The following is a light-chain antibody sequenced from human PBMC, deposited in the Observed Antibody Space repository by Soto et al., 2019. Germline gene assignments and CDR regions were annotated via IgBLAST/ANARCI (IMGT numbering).Light chain of an antibody. CDR3: QQYGSSPGYT. V-gene: IGKV3-20*01. CDR1: QSVSSSY. Sequence: EIVLMQSPGTLSLSPGERATLSCRASQSVSSSYLAWYQQKPGQAPGLLIYGASSRATGIPDRFSGSGSGTDFTLTISRLEPEDFAVYYCQQYGSSPGYTFGQGTKLEIK. CDR2: GAS. J-gene: IGKJ2*01.